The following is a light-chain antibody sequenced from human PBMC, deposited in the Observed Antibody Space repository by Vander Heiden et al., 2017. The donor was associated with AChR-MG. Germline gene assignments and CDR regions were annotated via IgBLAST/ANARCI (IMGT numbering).Light chain of an antibody. V-gene: IGKV1-39*01. CDR1: QSISTY. CDR3: LESDSNRRT. J-gene: IGKJ1*01. Sequence: DIQMTQSPSSLSASVGDRVTITCRASQSISTYLNWYHQKPGKAPKLLIYAASTLQSGVPSRFSGSGSGTHFTLTISSLQPEDFATYYCLESDSNRRTFGQGTKVEIK. CDR2: AAS.